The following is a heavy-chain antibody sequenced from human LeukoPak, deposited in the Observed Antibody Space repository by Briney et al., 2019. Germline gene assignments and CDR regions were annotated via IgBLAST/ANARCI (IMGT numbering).Heavy chain of an antibody. CDR3: ARGGYSYSY. CDR2: INHSGST. V-gene: IGHV4-34*01. Sequence: SETLSLTCAVYGGSFSGYYWSWIRQPPGKGLEWNGEINHSGSTNYNPSLKSRVTISVDTSKNQFSLKLSSVTAADTAVYYCARGGYSYSYWGQGTLVTVSS. CDR1: GGSFSGYY. D-gene: IGHD5-18*01. J-gene: IGHJ4*02.